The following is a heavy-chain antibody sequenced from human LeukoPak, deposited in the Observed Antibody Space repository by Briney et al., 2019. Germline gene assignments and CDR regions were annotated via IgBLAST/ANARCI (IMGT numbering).Heavy chain of an antibody. J-gene: IGHJ5*02. CDR3: ATPSGGGSYDHWFDP. D-gene: IGHD2-15*01. CDR2: VDPEDGET. CDR1: GYTFTDYY. V-gene: IGHV1-69-2*01. Sequence: ASVKVSCKXSGYTFTDYYMHWVQQAPGKGLEWMGLVDPEDGETIYPEKFQGRVTITADTSTDTAYMELSSLRSEDMAVYYCATPSGGGSYDHWFDPWGQGTLVTVSS.